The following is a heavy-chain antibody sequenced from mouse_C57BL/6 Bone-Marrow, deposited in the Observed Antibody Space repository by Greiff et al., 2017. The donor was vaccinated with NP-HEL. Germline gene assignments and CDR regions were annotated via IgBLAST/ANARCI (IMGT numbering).Heavy chain of an antibody. CDR2: IYPGDGDT. J-gene: IGHJ2*01. V-gene: IGHV1-82*01. D-gene: IGHD1-1*01. CDR1: GYAFSSSW. Sequence: VQLQQSGPELVKPGASVKISCKASGYAFSSSWMNWVKQRPGKGLEWIGRIYPGDGDTNYNGKFKGKATLTADKSSSTAYMQLSSLTSEDSAVYFCARSDYYGSRRDYFDDWGQGTTLTVAS. CDR3: ARSDYYGSRRDYFDD.